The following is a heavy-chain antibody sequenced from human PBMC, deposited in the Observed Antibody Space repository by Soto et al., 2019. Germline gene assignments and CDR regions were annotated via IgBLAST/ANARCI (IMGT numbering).Heavy chain of an antibody. V-gene: IGHV4-61*01. D-gene: IGHD1-1*01. Sequence: SQTLPLTWILCGPSGNSLIVSWTSIAQPPGKGLERIGHLYYSAITNYNPSLKSRVAISVDTTKDQFSLKMGSVTAPDTAVYYCAREGWKYYYGMEVWGQGTTVTVSS. CDR2: LYYSAIT. CDR1: GPSGNSLIVS. J-gene: IGHJ6*02. CDR3: AREGWKYYYGMEV.